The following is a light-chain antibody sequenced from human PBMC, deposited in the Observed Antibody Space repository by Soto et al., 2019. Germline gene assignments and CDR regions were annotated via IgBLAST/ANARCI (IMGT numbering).Light chain of an antibody. J-gene: IGLJ1*01. CDR2: YVS. Sequence: QSALTQPASVSGSPGQSITISCTGTSSDVGGYNYVSWYQQRPGKAPKLMIYYVSKRPSGVSNRFSGSKSGNTASLTLSGLQAENEADYYCSSYTSSSTYVFGTGPKLTVL. CDR3: SSYTSSSTYV. CDR1: SSDVGGYNY. V-gene: IGLV2-14*01.